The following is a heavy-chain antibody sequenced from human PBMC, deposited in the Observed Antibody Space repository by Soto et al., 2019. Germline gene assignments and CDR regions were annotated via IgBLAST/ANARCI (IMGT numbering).Heavy chain of an antibody. V-gene: IGHV1-18*04. CDR2: ISAYNGNT. CDR1: GYTFTSYG. Sequence: ASVKVSCKASGYTFTSYGISWVRQAPGQGLEWMGWISAYNGNTNYAQNLQGRVTMTTDTSTSKAYMELRSLRSDDTAVYYCARDDYYDSSGYQGWFDHWGQGTLVTVSS. D-gene: IGHD3-22*01. J-gene: IGHJ5*02. CDR3: ARDDYYDSSGYQGWFDH.